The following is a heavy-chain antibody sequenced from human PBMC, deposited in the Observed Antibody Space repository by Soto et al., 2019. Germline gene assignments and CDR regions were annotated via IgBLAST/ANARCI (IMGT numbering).Heavy chain of an antibody. CDR3: ARGGTHDWLAGAYDV. D-gene: IGHD3-9*01. V-gene: IGHV1-69*01. CDR1: GGTLNKHA. CDR2: IIPMFGIP. J-gene: IGHJ3*01. Sequence: QVQLVHSGAEVKKPGSSVKVSCKASGGTLNKHAITWVRRAPGQGLEWLGGIIPMFGIPNYPQKFQGRVTINADDPTITAHVEFHSVTSDDTAVYDGARGGTHDWLAGAYDVWGQGPMVTVSS.